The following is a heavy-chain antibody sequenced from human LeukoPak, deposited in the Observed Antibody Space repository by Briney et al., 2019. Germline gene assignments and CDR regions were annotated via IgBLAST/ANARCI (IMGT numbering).Heavy chain of an antibody. CDR2: ISGGGDST. D-gene: IGHD5-18*01. V-gene: IGHV3-23*01. Sequence: GGSLRLSCAASGFTFSSYAMTWVRQTPGKGLEWVSSISGGGDSTYYADSLKGRFNISRDNSKNTLYLEMNSLRADDTAVYYCAKDRAMSYYYYMDVWGKGTTVTISS. CDR1: GFTFSSYA. J-gene: IGHJ6*03. CDR3: AKDRAMSYYYYMDV.